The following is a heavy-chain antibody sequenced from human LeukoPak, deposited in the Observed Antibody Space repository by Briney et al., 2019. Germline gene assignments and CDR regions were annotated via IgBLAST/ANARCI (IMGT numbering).Heavy chain of an antibody. D-gene: IGHD3-9*01. Sequence: GGSLRLSCAASGFTFDDYGMSWVRQAPGKGLEWVSGINWNGGNTGYADSVKGRFTISRDNAKNSLYLQMNSLRAEDTALYYCARVGIPTYYDILTGYYLSSPPDYWGQGTLVTVSS. J-gene: IGHJ4*02. CDR3: ARVGIPTYYDILTGYYLSSPPDY. V-gene: IGHV3-20*04. CDR2: INWNGGNT. CDR1: GFTFDDYG.